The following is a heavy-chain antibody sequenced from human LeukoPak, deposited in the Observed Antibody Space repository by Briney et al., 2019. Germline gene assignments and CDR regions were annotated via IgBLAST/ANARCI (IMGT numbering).Heavy chain of an antibody. CDR1: GGSVSGYY. CDR3: ARYSTSGAFLDC. J-gene: IGHJ4*02. CDR2: INHSGST. Sequence: PSETLSLTCAVYGGSVSGYYWSWIRQPPGKGLEWIGEINHSGSTNYNPSLKSRVTISVDTSKNQFSLKLSSVTAADTAVYYCARYSTSGAFLDCWGQGTLVTVTS. D-gene: IGHD6-6*01. V-gene: IGHV4-34*01.